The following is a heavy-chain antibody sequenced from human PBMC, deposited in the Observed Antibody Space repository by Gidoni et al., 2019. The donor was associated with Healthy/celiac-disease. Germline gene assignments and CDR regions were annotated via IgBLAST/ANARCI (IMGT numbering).Heavy chain of an antibody. CDR3: ARVLPMATIGDWYFDL. Sequence: QVQLQESGPGLVKPSQTLSLTCTVSGGSISSGSYYWSWIRQPAGKGLEWIGRIYTSGSTNYNPSLKSRVTISVDTSKNQFSLKLSSVTAADTAVYYCARVLPMATIGDWYFDLWGRGTLVTVSS. V-gene: IGHV4-61*02. D-gene: IGHD5-12*01. CDR2: IYTSGST. CDR1: GGSISSGSYY. J-gene: IGHJ2*01.